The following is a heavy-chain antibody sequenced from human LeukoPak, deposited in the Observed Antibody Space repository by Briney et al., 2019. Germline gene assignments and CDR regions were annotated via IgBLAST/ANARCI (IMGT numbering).Heavy chain of an antibody. CDR3: VSGSSGWLYFQH. D-gene: IGHD6-19*01. J-gene: IGHJ1*01. CDR1: GGSISSGDYY. CDR2: IYYSGST. Sequence: SQTLSLTYTVSGGSISSGDYYWSWIRQPPGKGLEWIGYIYYSGSTYYNPSLKSRVTISVDTSKNQFSLKLSSVTAADTAVYYCVSGSSGWLYFQHWGQGTLVTVSS. V-gene: IGHV4-30-4*01.